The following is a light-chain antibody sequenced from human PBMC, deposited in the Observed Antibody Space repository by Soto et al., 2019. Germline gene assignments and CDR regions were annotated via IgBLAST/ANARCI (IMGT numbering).Light chain of an antibody. V-gene: IGLV4-60*02. J-gene: IGLJ2*01. CDR1: SGHSSYI. CDR2: LEGSGSY. CDR3: ETWDSNTRV. Sequence: QPVLTQSSSASASLGSSVKLTCTLSSGHSSYIIAWHQQQPGKAPRYLMKLEGSGSYNKGSGVPDRFSGSSSGADRYLTICHLQFEDEADYYCETWDSNTRVFGGGTKLTVL.